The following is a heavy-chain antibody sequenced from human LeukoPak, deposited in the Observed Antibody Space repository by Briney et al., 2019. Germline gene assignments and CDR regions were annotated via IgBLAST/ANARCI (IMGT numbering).Heavy chain of an antibody. J-gene: IGHJ5*02. CDR3: ARERSYCSGATCSLDL. Sequence: NPGGSLRLSCAASGFSLSNYDMVWVRQAPGKGLEWIASTGLSSTYIGYADSVKGRFTISRDNAENSVYLQMNSLRAEDTAVYFCARERSYCSGATCSLDLWGQGTLVTVSS. D-gene: IGHD2-15*01. CDR1: GFSLSNYD. CDR2: TGLSSTYI. V-gene: IGHV3-21*01.